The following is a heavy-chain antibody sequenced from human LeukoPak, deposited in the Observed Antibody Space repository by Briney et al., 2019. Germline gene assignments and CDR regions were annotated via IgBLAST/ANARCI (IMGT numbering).Heavy chain of an antibody. CDR2: ISYDGSNK. Sequence: PGRSLRLSCAASGFTFSSYAMHWVRQAPGKGLEWVAVISYDGSNKYYADSVKGRFTISRDNSKNTLYLQMNSLRAEDTAVYYCARDSSSSLTFDYWGQGTLVTVSS. CDR1: GFTFSSYA. J-gene: IGHJ4*02. CDR3: ARDSSSSLTFDY. V-gene: IGHV3-30*04. D-gene: IGHD6-6*01.